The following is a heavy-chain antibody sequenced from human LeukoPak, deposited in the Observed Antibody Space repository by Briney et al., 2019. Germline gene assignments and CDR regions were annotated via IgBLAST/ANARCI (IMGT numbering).Heavy chain of an antibody. J-gene: IGHJ3*02. Sequence: SVKVSCKASGYTFTSYDINWVRQATGQGLEWMGGIIPIFGTANYAQKFQGRVTITADESTSTAYMELSSLRSEDTAVYYCARVGDAIGDAFDIWGQGTMVTVSS. CDR2: IIPIFGTA. D-gene: IGHD2-8*01. V-gene: IGHV1-69*13. CDR3: ARVGDAIGDAFDI. CDR1: GYTFTSYD.